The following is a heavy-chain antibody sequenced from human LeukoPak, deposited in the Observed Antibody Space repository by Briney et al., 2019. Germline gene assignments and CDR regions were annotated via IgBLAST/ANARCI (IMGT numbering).Heavy chain of an antibody. CDR3: ARASWIVAGTSFDY. V-gene: IGHV1-8*03. Sequence: ASVKVSCKASGYTFTSYDINWVRQATGQGLEWMGWVNPNSGNTGYAQKFQGRVTITRNTSISTAYMELSSLRSEDTAVYYCARASWIVAGTSFDYWGQGTLVTVSS. D-gene: IGHD5-12*01. CDR2: VNPNSGNT. CDR1: GYTFTSYD. J-gene: IGHJ4*02.